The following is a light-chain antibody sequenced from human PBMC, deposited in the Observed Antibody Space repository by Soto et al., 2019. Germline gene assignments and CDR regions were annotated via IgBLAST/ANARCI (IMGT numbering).Light chain of an antibody. CDR2: GNS. CDR3: QSYDSSLSGSYVV. CDR1: SSNIGAGYD. Sequence: QAVVTQPPSVSGATGQRVTISCTGSSSNIGAGYDVHWYQQLPGTAPKLLIYGNSNRPSGVPDRFSGSKSGTSASLAITGLQAEDEADYYCQSYDSSLSGSYVVFGGGTKVTVL. V-gene: IGLV1-40*01. J-gene: IGLJ2*01.